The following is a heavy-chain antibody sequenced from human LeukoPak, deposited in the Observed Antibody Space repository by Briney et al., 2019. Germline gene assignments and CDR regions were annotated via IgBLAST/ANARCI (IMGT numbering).Heavy chain of an antibody. CDR2: IIPIFGTA. CDR1: GGTFSSYA. Sequence: SVKVSCKASGGTFSSYATSWVRQATGQGLEWMGRIIPIFGTANYAQKFQGRVTITTDESTSTAYMELSSLRSEDTAVYYCARSPLGASSGLNWFDPWGQGTLVTVSS. D-gene: IGHD3-22*01. CDR3: ARSPLGASSGLNWFDP. J-gene: IGHJ5*02. V-gene: IGHV1-69*05.